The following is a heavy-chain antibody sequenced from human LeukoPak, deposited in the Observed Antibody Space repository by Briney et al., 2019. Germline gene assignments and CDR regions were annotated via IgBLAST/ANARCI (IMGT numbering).Heavy chain of an antibody. CDR3: ARDRGYCSSTSCPEFDY. CDR2: ISSSSSYI. V-gene: IGHV3-21*01. Sequence: GGSLRLSCAASGFTFSSYSMNWVRQAPGKGLEWVSSISSSSSYIYYADSVKGRFTISRDNAKNSLYLQMNSLRAEDTAVYYCARDRGYCSSTSCPEFDYWGQGTLVTASS. D-gene: IGHD2-2*01. J-gene: IGHJ4*02. CDR1: GFTFSSYS.